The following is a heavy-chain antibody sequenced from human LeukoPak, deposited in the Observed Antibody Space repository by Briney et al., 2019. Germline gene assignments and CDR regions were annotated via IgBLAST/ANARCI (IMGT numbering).Heavy chain of an antibody. Sequence: PSETLSLTCTVSGGSVSSGSYYWSWIRQPPGKGLEWIGYIYYSGSTNYNPSLKSRVTISVDTSKNQFSLKLSSVTAADTAVYYCARFSGYYYGMDVWGQGTTVIVSS. CDR2: IYYSGST. D-gene: IGHD3-22*01. CDR3: ARFSGYYYGMDV. CDR1: GGSVSSGSYY. V-gene: IGHV4-61*01. J-gene: IGHJ6*02.